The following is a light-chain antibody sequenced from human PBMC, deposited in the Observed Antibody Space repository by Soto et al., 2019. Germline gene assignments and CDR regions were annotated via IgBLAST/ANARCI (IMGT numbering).Light chain of an antibody. CDR1: QSVSSN. CDR2: GAS. CDR3: QQYGSSRTWT. V-gene: IGKV3-20*01. J-gene: IGKJ1*01. Sequence: EIVMTQSPATLSVSPGERATFSCWASQSVSSNLAWYQQKPGQAPRLLIYGASSRATGIPDRLSGSGSGTDFTLTISRLEPEDFAVYYCQQYGSSRTWTFGQGTKVDIK.